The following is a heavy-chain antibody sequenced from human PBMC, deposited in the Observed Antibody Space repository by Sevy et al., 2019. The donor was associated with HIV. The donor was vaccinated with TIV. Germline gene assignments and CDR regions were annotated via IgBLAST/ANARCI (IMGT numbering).Heavy chain of an antibody. CDR1: GFTFSRYL. J-gene: IGHJ6*02. Sequence: GGSLRRSCAASGFTFSRYLMHWVRQAPGKGLVWVSQIKNDGSSTTYAESVKGRFTISRDNAKNTLYLQMNSLRAEDTAVYYCAREGVDFWSGPVDFYYGMDVWGQGATVTVSS. V-gene: IGHV3-74*01. CDR2: IKNDGSST. CDR3: AREGVDFWSGPVDFYYGMDV. D-gene: IGHD3-3*01.